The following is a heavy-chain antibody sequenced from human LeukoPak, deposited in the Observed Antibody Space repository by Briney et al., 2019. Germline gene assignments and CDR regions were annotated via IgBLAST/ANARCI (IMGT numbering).Heavy chain of an antibody. CDR3: AKGGDIVVVVAATLSY. CDR2: ISGSGGNT. Sequence: GGSLRLSCAASGFTFSSYAMSWVRQAPGKGLEWVSAISGSGGNTYYADSVKGRFTISRDNSKNTLYLQMNSLRAEDTAVYYCAKGGDIVVVVAATLSYWGQGTLVTVSS. CDR1: GFTFSSYA. V-gene: IGHV3-23*01. J-gene: IGHJ4*02. D-gene: IGHD2-15*01.